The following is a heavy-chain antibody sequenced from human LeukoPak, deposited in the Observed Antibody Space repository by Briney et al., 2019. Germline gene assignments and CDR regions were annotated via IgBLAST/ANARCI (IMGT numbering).Heavy chain of an antibody. CDR3: ARDNAPAGGGLDY. J-gene: IGHJ4*02. Sequence: GGSLRLSCAASGFTVSSNHMTWVRQAPGKGLEWVSEIYTGGLTFYADSVTGRFTISRDNSKNTVYLQMNSLGVEDTARYYCARDNAPAGGGLDYWGQGTLVTISS. CDR2: IYTGGLT. V-gene: IGHV3-53*01. CDR1: GFTVSSNH. D-gene: IGHD2-2*01.